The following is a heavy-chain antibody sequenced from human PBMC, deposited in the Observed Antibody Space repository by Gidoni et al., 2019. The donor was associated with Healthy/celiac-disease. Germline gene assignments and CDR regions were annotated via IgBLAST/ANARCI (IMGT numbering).Heavy chain of an antibody. CDR2: MNPNSGNT. D-gene: IGHD6-6*01. V-gene: IGHV1-8*01. Sequence: QVQLVQSGAEVKKPGASVKVSCNASGYTFTSYDINWVRQATGQGLEWMGWMNPNSGNTGYAQKFQGRVTMTRNTSISTAYMELSSLRSEDTAVYYCARAGSSSFYYYYYMDVWGKGTTVTVSS. CDR1: GYTFTSYD. J-gene: IGHJ6*03. CDR3: ARAGSSSFYYYYYMDV.